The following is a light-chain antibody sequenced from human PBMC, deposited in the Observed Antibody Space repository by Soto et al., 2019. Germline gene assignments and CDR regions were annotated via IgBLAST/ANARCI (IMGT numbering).Light chain of an antibody. J-gene: IGKJ5*01. CDR1: QSVSSNY. CDR2: GAS. Sequence: EIVLTQSPGTLSLSPGERATLSCRASQSVSSNYLAWYQQKPGQAPSFLIYGASSRATGIPDRFSGSGSGTDFTLTISRLEPEDFAVYYCQQYGTSPITFGQGTRLEI. V-gene: IGKV3-20*01. CDR3: QQYGTSPIT.